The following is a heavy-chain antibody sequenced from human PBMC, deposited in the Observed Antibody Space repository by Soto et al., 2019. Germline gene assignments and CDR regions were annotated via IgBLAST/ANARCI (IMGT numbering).Heavy chain of an antibody. J-gene: IGHJ4*02. CDR2: ISPYSGKT. D-gene: IGHD3-22*01. V-gene: IGHV1-18*01. CDR3: AREGILLLPDY. CDR1: GYTFTNND. Sequence: QIQLVQSGTEVRKPGASAKVSCKASGYTFTNNDVCWVRQTPGQGLEWMGWISPYSGKTNYARKFQGRVTMTTDTSTSTAYMEVRSLTSDDTAVYYCAREGILLLPDYWGQGTLVTVSS.